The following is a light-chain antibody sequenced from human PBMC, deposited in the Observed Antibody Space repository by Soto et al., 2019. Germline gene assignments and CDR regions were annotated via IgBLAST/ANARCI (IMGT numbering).Light chain of an antibody. CDR3: SSYTSSTAYV. V-gene: IGLV2-14*01. Sequence: QSVLTQPASVSGSPGQSITISCTGTSSDVGGYNYVSWYQLHPGKAPKLMVYEVSNRPSGVSNRFSGSTSGNTASLTISWLQAEDEADYYCSSYTSSTAYVFGTGTQLTVL. CDR2: EVS. CDR1: SSDVGGYNY. J-gene: IGLJ1*01.